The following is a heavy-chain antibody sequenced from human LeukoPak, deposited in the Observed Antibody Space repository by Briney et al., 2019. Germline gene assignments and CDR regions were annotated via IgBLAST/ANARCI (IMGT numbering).Heavy chain of an antibody. D-gene: IGHD4-23*01. CDR1: GYTFTSYG. CDR2: ISAYNGNT. J-gene: IGHJ3*02. V-gene: IGHV1-18*01. Sequence: ASVKVSCKASGYTFTSYGISWVRQAPGQGLEWMGWISAYNGNTNYGQKLQGRVTMTTDTTTSTAYMELRSLRSADTAVYYCARAGTAYDYGGPRDAFDIWGQGTMVTGSS. CDR3: ARAGTAYDYGGPRDAFDI.